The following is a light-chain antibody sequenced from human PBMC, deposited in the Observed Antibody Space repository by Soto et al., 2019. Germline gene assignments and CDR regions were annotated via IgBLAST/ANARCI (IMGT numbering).Light chain of an antibody. CDR3: LQHNDYPGT. Sequence: DIQMTQSPSAMSASVGDRVTITCRASQDISNYLAWFQQKPGKVPKRLIFYASTLQTGVPSRFSGSGSGTEFTLTISSLQPEDFATCYCLQHNDYPGTFGQGTRLEIK. CDR1: QDISNY. J-gene: IGKJ2*01. V-gene: IGKV1-17*03. CDR2: YAS.